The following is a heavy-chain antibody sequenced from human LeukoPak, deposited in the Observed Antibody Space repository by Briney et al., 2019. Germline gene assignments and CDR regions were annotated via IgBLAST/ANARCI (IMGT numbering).Heavy chain of an antibody. CDR3: ARDRLTTVTTFHFDY. CDR1: GFTFSTYA. D-gene: IGHD4-17*01. V-gene: IGHV3-33*01. Sequence: PGRSLRLSCAASGFTFSTYAMHWVRQAPGKGLEWVAVIWSDSTNKYYADSVRGRFTISRDKSKNTLYLQMSSLRAEDTAMYYCARDRLTTVTTFHFDYWGQGTLVTVSS. J-gene: IGHJ4*02. CDR2: IWSDSTNK.